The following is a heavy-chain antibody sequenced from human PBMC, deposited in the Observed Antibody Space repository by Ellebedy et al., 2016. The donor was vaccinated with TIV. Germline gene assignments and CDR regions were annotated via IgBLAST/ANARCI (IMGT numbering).Heavy chain of an antibody. V-gene: IGHV3-9*01. D-gene: IGHD3-3*01. CDR2: ITWNSDRV. Sequence: GGSLRLSXAASGFTFDDYAMHWVRQVPGKGLEWVSGITWNSDRVAYADSVKGRFTISRDNAKKSLYLQMYSLRPADTALYYCAKDLERGLEWSQSAFDYWGQGTLVTVSS. CDR1: GFTFDDYA. J-gene: IGHJ4*02. CDR3: AKDLERGLEWSQSAFDY.